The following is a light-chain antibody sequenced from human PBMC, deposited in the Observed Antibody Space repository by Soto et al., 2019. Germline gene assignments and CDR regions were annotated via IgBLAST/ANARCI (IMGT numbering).Light chain of an antibody. CDR1: RSNIGAGYD. V-gene: IGLV1-40*01. CDR3: QSYDSSLSGYLV. CDR2: GNS. J-gene: IGLJ2*01. Sequence: QAVVTQPPSVSGAPGQRVTISCTGSRSNIGAGYDVPWYQQLPGTAPKLLIYGNSNRPSGVPDRFSGSKSGTSASLAITGLQAEDEADYYCQSYDSSLSGYLVFGGGTKLTVL.